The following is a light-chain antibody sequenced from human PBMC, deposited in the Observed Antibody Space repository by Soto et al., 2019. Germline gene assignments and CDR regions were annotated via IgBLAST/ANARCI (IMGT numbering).Light chain of an antibody. J-gene: IGLJ1*01. CDR3: CSYATTYTFV. V-gene: IGLV2-23*01. Sequence: QSALTQPASGSGSPGKSITISCTGTISDVGSYNLVSWYQQHPGKAPRLLIYEDIKRPSGVSNRFSGSKSGYTASLTISGLQAEDEADYYCCSYATTYTFVFGTGTKVTVL. CDR2: EDI. CDR1: ISDVGSYNL.